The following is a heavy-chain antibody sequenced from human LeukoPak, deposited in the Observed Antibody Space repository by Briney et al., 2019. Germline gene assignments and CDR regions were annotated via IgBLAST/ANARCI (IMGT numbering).Heavy chain of an antibody. V-gene: IGHV1-69*05. J-gene: IGHJ6*03. CDR3: ASSGGIFGLVSYYYMDV. CDR2: IIPIFGTA. Sequence: GASVKVSCKASGGTFSSYAISWVRQAPGQGLEWMGGIIPIFGTANYAQKFQGRVTITTDESTSTAYMELSSLRSEDTAVYYCASSGGIFGLVSYYYMDVWGKGTTVTVSS. CDR1: GGTFSSYA. D-gene: IGHD3/OR15-3a*01.